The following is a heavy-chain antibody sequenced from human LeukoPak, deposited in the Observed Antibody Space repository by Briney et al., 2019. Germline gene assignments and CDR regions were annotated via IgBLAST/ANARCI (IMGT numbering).Heavy chain of an antibody. CDR3: AGGDPSEMDV. J-gene: IGHJ6*04. CDR1: GYSISSGYY. D-gene: IGHD2-21*02. CDR2: IYHSGST. Sequence: SETLSLTCAVSGYSISSGYYWGWIRQPPGKALEWIGSIYHSGSTYYNPSLKSRVTISVDTSKNQLSLKLSSVTAADTAVYYCAGGDPSEMDVWGKGTTVTVSS. V-gene: IGHV4-38-2*01.